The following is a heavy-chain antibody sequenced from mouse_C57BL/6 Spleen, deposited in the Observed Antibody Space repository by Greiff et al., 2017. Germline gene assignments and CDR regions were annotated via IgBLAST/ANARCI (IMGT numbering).Heavy chain of an antibody. V-gene: IGHV1-59*01. CDR1: GYTFTSYW. J-gene: IGHJ2*01. D-gene: IGHD1-1*01. CDR3: ARGDYGSSYDGY. CDR2: IDPSDSYT. Sequence: QVQLQQPGAELVRPGTSVKLSCKASGYTFTSYWMHWVKQRPGQGLEWIGVIDPSDSYTNSNQKFKGKATLTVDTSSSTAYMQLSSLTSEDSAVYYCARGDYGSSYDGYWGQGTTLTVSS.